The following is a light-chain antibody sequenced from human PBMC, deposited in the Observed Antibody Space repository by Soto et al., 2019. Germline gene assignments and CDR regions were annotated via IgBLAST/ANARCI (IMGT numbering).Light chain of an antibody. J-gene: IGLJ1*01. Sequence: QSALTQPPSVSGTPGQRGTISCSGGISNIATNYVHWFQQLPGTAPKVLSNRDNQRPSGVPDRFSGSKSGTSASLAISGLRSEDEAEYYCAAWDDTVRSYVFGTGTKVTVL. CDR1: ISNIATNY. CDR2: RDN. CDR3: AAWDDTVRSYV. V-gene: IGLV1-47*01.